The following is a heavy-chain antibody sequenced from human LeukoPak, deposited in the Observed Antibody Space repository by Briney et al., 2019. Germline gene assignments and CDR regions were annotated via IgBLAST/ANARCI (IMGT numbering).Heavy chain of an antibody. Sequence: LGTLSLTCAVYGGSFSGYYWSWIRQPPGKGLEWIGDINHSGRTNYNPSLKSRVTISVDTSKNQFSLKLSSVTAADTAVYYCARHWPPVPRYFDWLFHPDPTPFDYWGQGTLVTVSS. CDR2: INHSGRT. V-gene: IGHV4-34*01. J-gene: IGHJ4*02. CDR3: ARHWPPVPRYFDWLFHPDPTPFDY. CDR1: GGSFSGYY. D-gene: IGHD3-9*01.